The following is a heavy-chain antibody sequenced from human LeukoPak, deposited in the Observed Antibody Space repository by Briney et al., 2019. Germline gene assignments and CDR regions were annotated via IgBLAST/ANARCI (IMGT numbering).Heavy chain of an antibody. V-gene: IGHV4-31*03. D-gene: IGHD4-17*01. CDR3: ATRSMTTVTVDY. CDR1: GGSISSGGYS. J-gene: IGHJ4*02. CDR2: IYYSGST. Sequence: PSQTLSLTCTVSGGSISSGGYSWSWIRQHPGKGLEWIGYIYYSGSTYYNPSLKSRVTISVDTSKNQFPLKLSSVTAADTAVYYCATRSMTTVTVDYWGQGTLVTVSS.